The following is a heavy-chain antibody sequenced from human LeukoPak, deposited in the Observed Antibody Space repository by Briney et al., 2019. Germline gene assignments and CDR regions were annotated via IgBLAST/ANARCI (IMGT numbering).Heavy chain of an antibody. J-gene: IGHJ3*02. CDR1: GGFISSRSYS. D-gene: IGHD4-17*01. Sequence: ASETLSLTCSVSGGFISSRSYSWGWIRQPPGKGLEWIGSIYYSGSTYYKPSLKSRVTISVDTSKNQFSLKLSSVTAADTAVYYCARSGDYVGAFDIWGQGTMVTVSS. V-gene: IGHV4-39*07. CDR3: ARSGDYVGAFDI. CDR2: IYYSGST.